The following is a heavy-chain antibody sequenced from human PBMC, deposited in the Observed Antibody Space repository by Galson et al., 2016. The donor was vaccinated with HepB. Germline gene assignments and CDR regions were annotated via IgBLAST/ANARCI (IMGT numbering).Heavy chain of an antibody. CDR1: GYAFTTYT. V-gene: IGHV1-3*01. Sequence: SVKVSCKASGYAFTTYTLHWVRQAPGQRPEWLGWINAATGNTKYSESFQDRVTSTRDTSANTVYVELGRLRLEDTAVYYCARDGAPHWGSDWYGPFGIWGQGTVVTVSS. J-gene: IGHJ3*02. CDR2: INAATGNT. CDR3: ARDGAPHWGSDWYGPFGI. D-gene: IGHD6-19*01.